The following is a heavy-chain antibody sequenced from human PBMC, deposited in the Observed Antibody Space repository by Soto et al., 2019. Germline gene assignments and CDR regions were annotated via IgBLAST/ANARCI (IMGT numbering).Heavy chain of an antibody. CDR3: ASRVRGVIDY. CDR1: GGSISSGGYY. V-gene: IGHV4-31*03. D-gene: IGHD3-10*01. J-gene: IGHJ4*02. CDR2: IYYSGST. Sequence: QVQLQESGPGLVKPSQTLSLTCTVSGGSISSGGYYWSWIRQHPGKGLEWIGYIYYSGSTYYNPAQKSRVTISVDTSKNQCSLKLSSVTDADTAVYYCASRVRGVIDYWGKGTLVTVSS.